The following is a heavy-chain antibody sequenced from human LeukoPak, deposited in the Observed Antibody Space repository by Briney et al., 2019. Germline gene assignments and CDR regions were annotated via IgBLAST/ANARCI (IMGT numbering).Heavy chain of an antibody. D-gene: IGHD6-13*01. Sequence: ASVNVSCKASGYTFTSYGISWVRQAPGQGLEWMGWISAYNGNTNYAQKLQGRVTMTTDTSTSTAYMELRSLRSDDTAVYYCARIYSSSWYGLTGFDYWGQGTLVTVSS. CDR2: ISAYNGNT. J-gene: IGHJ4*02. CDR1: GYTFTSYG. V-gene: IGHV1-18*01. CDR3: ARIYSSSWYGLTGFDY.